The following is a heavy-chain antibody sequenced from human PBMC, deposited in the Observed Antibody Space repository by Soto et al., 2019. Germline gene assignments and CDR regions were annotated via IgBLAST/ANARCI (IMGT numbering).Heavy chain of an antibody. V-gene: IGHV1-58*01. D-gene: IGHD6-6*01. CDR2: IVVGSGNT. CDR1: GFTFTSSA. Sequence: ASVKVSCKASGFTFTSSAVQWVRQARGQRLEWIGWIVVGSGNTNYAQKFQERVTITRDMSTSTAYMELSSLRSEDTAVYYCAAADSRSSPWYYYYGMDVWGQGTTVTVSS. CDR3: AAADSRSSPWYYYYGMDV. J-gene: IGHJ6*02.